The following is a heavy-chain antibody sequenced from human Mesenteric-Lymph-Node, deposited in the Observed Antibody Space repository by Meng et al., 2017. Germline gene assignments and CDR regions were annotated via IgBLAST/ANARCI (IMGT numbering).Heavy chain of an antibody. D-gene: IGHD1-14*01. V-gene: IGHV3-21*01. CDR1: GFTFSSYS. CDR3: ARDLRGTRDY. J-gene: IGHJ4*02. Sequence: GESLKISCAASGFTFSSYSMNWVRQAPGKGLEWVSSISSSSSYIYYADSVKGRFTISRDNAKNSLYLQMNSLRAEDSAVYYCARDLRGTRDYWGQGTLVTVSS. CDR2: ISSSSSYI.